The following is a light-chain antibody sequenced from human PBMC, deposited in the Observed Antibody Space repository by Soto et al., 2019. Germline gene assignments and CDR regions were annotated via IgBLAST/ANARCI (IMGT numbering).Light chain of an antibody. CDR1: QRIDRY. V-gene: IGKV1-5*01. Sequence: DIQLTQSPSTLSASVGDRVTVTCRASQRIDRYLAWYQQKPGKAPKLLVYDASTLEGGVPSSFSGSGSATEFILTLSSLQPDDFAPYYCQQYKDGAWTFGKGTRVEIK. J-gene: IGKJ1*01. CDR3: QQYKDGAWT. CDR2: DAS.